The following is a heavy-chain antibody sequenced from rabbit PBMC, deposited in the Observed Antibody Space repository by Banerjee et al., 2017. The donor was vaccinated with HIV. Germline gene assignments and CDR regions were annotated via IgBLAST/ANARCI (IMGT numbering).Heavy chain of an antibody. CDR2: IDAGSSSGST. D-gene: IGHD4-1*01. J-gene: IGHJ4*01. V-gene: IGHV1S45*01. Sequence: QEQLEESGGDLVKPEGSLTLTCTASGFSFSSSYWICWVRQAPGKGLEWIACIDAGSSSGSTYYASWAKGRFTISKTSSTTVTLQMTSLTAADTATYFCARDLAGVIGWNFNLWGQGTLVTVS. CDR1: GFSFSSSYW. CDR3: ARDLAGVIGWNFNL.